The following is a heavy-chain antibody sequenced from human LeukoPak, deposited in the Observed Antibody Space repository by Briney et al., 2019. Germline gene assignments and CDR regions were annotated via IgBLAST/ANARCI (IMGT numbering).Heavy chain of an antibody. V-gene: IGHV4-31*03. CDR2: IHYSGNT. D-gene: IGHD3-10*01. J-gene: IGHJ4*02. Sequence: SQTLSLTCTVSGGSITNGDYYWSWIRHHPGKGLEWIGYIHYSGNTYYNSSLKSRVTISVDTSKNQFSLKLSSVTAADTAVYYCARGESAFDYWGQGTLVTVSS. CDR1: GGSITNGDYY. CDR3: ARGESAFDY.